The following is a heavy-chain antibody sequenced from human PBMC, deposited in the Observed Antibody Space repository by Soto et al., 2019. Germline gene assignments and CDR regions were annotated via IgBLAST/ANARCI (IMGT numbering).Heavy chain of an antibody. Sequence: SVKVSCKASGYTFTYRYLHWVRHAPGQALEWMGWITPFNGNTNYAQKFQDRVTINRDRSLNTAYMELSSLRSEDTAMYYCENGEIFDAFDIWGQGTMVTVSS. V-gene: IGHV1-45*02. CDR3: ENGEIFDAFDI. J-gene: IGHJ3*02. CDR2: ITPFNGNT. CDR1: GYTFTYRY. D-gene: IGHD3-3*01.